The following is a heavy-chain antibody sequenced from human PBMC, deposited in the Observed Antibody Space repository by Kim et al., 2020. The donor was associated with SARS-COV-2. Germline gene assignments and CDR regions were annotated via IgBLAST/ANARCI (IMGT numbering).Heavy chain of an antibody. D-gene: IGHD2-2*01. V-gene: IGHV4-39*01. CDR3: ARGIVVVPAASPRYYY. Sequence: SETLSLTCTVSGGSISSSSYYWGWIRQPPGKGLEWIGSIYYSGSTYYNPSLKSRVTISVDTSKNQFSLKLSSVTAADTAVYYCARGIVVVPAASPRYYY. J-gene: IGHJ6*01. CDR2: IYYSGST. CDR1: GGSISSSSYY.